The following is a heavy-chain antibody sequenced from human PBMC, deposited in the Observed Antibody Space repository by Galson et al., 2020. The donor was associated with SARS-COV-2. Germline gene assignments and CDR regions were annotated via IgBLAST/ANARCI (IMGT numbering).Heavy chain of an antibody. V-gene: IGHV3-23*01. Sequence: GSLRLSCVVSGFTFSCSALYWVRLAPVKGLEWVSCPGGSSGSTYYADSVKGRFTISRDNSKNTLYLQMNSLRVEDTAVYYCEKSSRDRWTGFDYWGQGALLTVSS. D-gene: IGHD2-8*02. CDR1: GFTFSCSA. J-gene: IGHJ4*02. CDR2: PGGSSGST. CDR3: EKSSRDRWTGFDY.